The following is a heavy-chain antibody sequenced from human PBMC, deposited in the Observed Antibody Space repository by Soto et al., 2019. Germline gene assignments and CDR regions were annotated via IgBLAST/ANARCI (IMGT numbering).Heavy chain of an antibody. Sequence: GGSLRLSCAASGFTLSTYSMNWVRQAPGKGLEWVSSISSSSSYIYYADSVKGRFTISRDNAKNSLYLQMNSLRAEDTAVYYCARDDGWYGVFDYWGQGTLVTVS. D-gene: IGHD6-19*01. V-gene: IGHV3-21*01. CDR1: GFTLSTYS. J-gene: IGHJ4*02. CDR3: ARDDGWYGVFDY. CDR2: ISSSSSYI.